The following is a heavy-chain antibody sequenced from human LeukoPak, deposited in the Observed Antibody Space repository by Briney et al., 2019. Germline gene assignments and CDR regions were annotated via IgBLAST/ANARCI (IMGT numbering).Heavy chain of an antibody. Sequence: PGGSLRLSCAASGFTFSSYGMHWVRQAPGKGLEWVAFIRYDGSNKYYADSVKGRFTISRDNSKNTLYLQMNSLRAEDTAVYYCAKALPSGSPPYYYYYMDVWGKGTTVTVSS. V-gene: IGHV3-30*02. J-gene: IGHJ6*03. D-gene: IGHD1-26*01. CDR2: IRYDGSNK. CDR3: AKALPSGSPPYYYYYMDV. CDR1: GFTFSSYG.